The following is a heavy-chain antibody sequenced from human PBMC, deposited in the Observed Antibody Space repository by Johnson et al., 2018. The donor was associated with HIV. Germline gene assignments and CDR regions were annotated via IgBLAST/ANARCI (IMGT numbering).Heavy chain of an antibody. D-gene: IGHD6-19*01. Sequence: QVQLVESGGGLVKPGGSLRLSCAASGFTFSDNYMSWIRQAPGKGLEWVSSISTSGTNIYYADSVKGRFTISRDNAKNSLCLQMNSLRAEDTAVYYCARSPRGWYGAFDIWGQGTMVTVSS. V-gene: IGHV3-11*04. CDR2: ISTSGTNI. CDR1: GFTFSDNY. CDR3: ARSPRGWYGAFDI. J-gene: IGHJ3*02.